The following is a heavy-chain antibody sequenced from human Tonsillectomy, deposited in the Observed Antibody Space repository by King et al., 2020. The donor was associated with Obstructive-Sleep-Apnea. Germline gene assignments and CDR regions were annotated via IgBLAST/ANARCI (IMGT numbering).Heavy chain of an antibody. Sequence: VQLVESGAEVKKPGESLRISCKGSGYSFTSYCITWVRQMPGKGLEWMGRIDPSDSYTNYSPSFQGNVTISADKSISTAYLQWSSLKASDTAMYYCAGADKGGSGVGFLGQGTLVTVSS. V-gene: IGHV5-10-1*01. CDR3: AGADKGGSGVGF. D-gene: IGHD3-10*01. CDR2: IDPSDSYT. CDR1: GYSFTSYC. J-gene: IGHJ5*01.